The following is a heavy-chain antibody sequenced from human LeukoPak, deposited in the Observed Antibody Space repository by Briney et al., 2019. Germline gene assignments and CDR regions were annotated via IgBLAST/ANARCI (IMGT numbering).Heavy chain of an antibody. Sequence: PSETLSLTCAVYGGSFSGYYWSWIRQPPGKGLEWIGESNHSGSTNYNPSLKSRVTISVDTSKNQFSLKLSSVTAADTAVYYCAAPTGAFDIWGQGTMVTVSS. V-gene: IGHV4-34*01. D-gene: IGHD1-14*01. CDR3: AAPTGAFDI. CDR1: GGSFSGYY. J-gene: IGHJ3*02. CDR2: SNHSGST.